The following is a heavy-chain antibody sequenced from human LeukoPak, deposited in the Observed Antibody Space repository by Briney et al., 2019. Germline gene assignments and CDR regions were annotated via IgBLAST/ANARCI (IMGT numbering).Heavy chain of an antibody. CDR2: ISGGGGNT. D-gene: IGHD1-7*01. J-gene: IGHJ4*02. CDR1: GFTFSSYA. V-gene: IGHV3-23*01. CDR3: AKGDYNWNYEVYVDY. Sequence: PGGSLRLSCAASGFTFSSYAMSWVRQAPGKGLEWVSAISGGGGNTYYADSVKGRFTIPRDNSKNTLYLQMNSLRAEDTAVYYCAKGDYNWNYEVYVDYWGQGTLVTVSS.